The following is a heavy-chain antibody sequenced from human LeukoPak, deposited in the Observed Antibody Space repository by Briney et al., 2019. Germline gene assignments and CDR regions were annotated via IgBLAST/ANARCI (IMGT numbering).Heavy chain of an antibody. Sequence: PGGSLRLSCAASGFTFDDYAMIWVRQRPGRGLEWVSSINWSGTSADYADSVKARFTISRDNAKSSLYLQMNSLRGEDTAFYHCARGLADCSSSSCLPYGVDVWGQGTTVTVS. CDR2: INWSGTSA. D-gene: IGHD2-2*01. V-gene: IGHV3-20*01. CDR1: GFTFDDYA. CDR3: ARGLADCSSSSCLPYGVDV. J-gene: IGHJ6*02.